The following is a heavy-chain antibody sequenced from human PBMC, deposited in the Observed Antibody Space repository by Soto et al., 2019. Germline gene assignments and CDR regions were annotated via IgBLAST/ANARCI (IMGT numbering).Heavy chain of an antibody. V-gene: IGHV1-46*01. CDR2: INPSGGST. Sequence: GASVKVSCKASGYTFTSYYMHWVRQAPGQGLEWMGIINPSGGSTSYAQKFQGRVIMTRDTSTSTVYMELSSLRSEDTAVYYCARDAPYYDILTGYYLRNHFDYWGQGTLVTVSS. CDR3: ARDAPYYDILTGYYLRNHFDY. D-gene: IGHD3-9*01. CDR1: GYTFTSYY. J-gene: IGHJ4*02.